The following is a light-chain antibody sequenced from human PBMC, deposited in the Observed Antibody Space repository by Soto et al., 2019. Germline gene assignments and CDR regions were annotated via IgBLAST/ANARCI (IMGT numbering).Light chain of an antibody. J-gene: IGKJ2*01. CDR1: QSVSSSY. CDR3: QQYESSPYT. CDR2: GAS. Sequence: EILLTQSPGTLSLSPGERATLSCRASQSVSSSYLAWYQQKPGQAPRLLIYGASSRATGIPDKFSGSGSGTDFTLTISRVEPEDFAVYYCQQYESSPYTFGQGTKLEIK. V-gene: IGKV3-20*01.